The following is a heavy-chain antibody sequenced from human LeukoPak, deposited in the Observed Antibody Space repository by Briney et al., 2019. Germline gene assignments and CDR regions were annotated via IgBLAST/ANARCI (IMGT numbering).Heavy chain of an antibody. J-gene: IGHJ6*02. CDR2: IYYSGST. CDR3: ARSPPVYYYYYGMDV. Sequence: SETLSLTCTVSGGSISSYYWSWIRQPPGKGLEWIGYIYYSGSTNYNPSLKSRVTISVDTSKNQFSLKLSSVTAADTAVYYCARSPPVYYYYYGMDVWGQGTTVTVSS. CDR1: GGSISSYY. V-gene: IGHV4-59*08.